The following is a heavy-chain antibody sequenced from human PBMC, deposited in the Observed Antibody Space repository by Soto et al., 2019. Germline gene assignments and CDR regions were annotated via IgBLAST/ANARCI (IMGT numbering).Heavy chain of an antibody. CDR3: ARDIRLAAAGNWFEP. CDR1: GYTFTSYG. V-gene: IGHV1-18*01. D-gene: IGHD6-13*01. CDR2: ISAYNGKT. Sequence: QVKRVQSGAEVKKPGASVKVSCKASGYTFTSYGISWVRQAPGQGLEWMGWISAYNGKTNYAQKLQGRVTMTTDTTTNTAYMELRSLRSDDTAVYYCARDIRLAAAGNWFEPWGQGTLVTVSS. J-gene: IGHJ5*02.